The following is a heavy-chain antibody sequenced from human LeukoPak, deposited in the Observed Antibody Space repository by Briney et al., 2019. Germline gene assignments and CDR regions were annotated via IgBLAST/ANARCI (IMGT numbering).Heavy chain of an antibody. J-gene: IGHJ4*02. CDR1: GYTFTSYY. D-gene: IGHD3-22*01. V-gene: IGHV1-18*04. Sequence: ASVKVSCKAPGYTFTSYYMHWVRQAPGQGLEWMGWISAYNGNTNYAQKLQGRVTMTTDTSTSTAYMELRSLRSDDTAVYYCARGGDYDSSGYYYWLPDWGQGTLVTVSS. CDR3: ARGGDYDSSGYYYWLPD. CDR2: ISAYNGNT.